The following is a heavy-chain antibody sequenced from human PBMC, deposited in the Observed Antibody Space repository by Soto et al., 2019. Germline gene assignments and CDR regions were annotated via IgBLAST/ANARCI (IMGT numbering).Heavy chain of an antibody. CDR3: ARAGYHYDSSAFDY. Sequence: QVQLQQWGAGLLKPSETLSLTCAVYGGSFSGYYWSWIRQHPGKGLEWIGEINHSGSTNYNPSLKSRVTISVDTSKNQFSLKLSSVTAADTAVYYCARAGYHYDSSAFDYWGQGTLVTVSS. CDR1: GGSFSGYY. V-gene: IGHV4-34*01. D-gene: IGHD3-22*01. J-gene: IGHJ4*02. CDR2: INHSGST.